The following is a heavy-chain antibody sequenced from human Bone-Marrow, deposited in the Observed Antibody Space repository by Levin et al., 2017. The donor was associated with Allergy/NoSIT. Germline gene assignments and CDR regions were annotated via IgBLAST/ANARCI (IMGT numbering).Heavy chain of an antibody. J-gene: IGHJ4*02. CDR1: ASTFNDYA. V-gene: IGHV3-23*01. Sequence: GGSLRLSCAASASTFNDYAMSWVRQPPGKGLEWVSSISGSGVGTYYADSVKGRFTISRDNYKNTLYLQMNSLRAEDTAVYYCFDVTSYWGQGTLVTVSS. D-gene: IGHD3-9*01. CDR2: ISGSGVGT. CDR3: FDVTSY.